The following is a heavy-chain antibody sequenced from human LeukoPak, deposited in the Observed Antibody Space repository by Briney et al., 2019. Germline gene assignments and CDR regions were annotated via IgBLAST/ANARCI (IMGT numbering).Heavy chain of an antibody. CDR3: ARSPANWNYASDC. CDR1: EFAFSTYE. CDR2: ISTGGSTV. D-gene: IGHD1-7*01. Sequence: GGSLRLSCVASEFAFSTYEMNWVRQAPGKGLEWVSYISTGGSTVYYADSVKGRFTISRDDAKNSMYLQMDSLRAEDTAVYYCARSPANWNYASDCWGQGTLVSVSS. V-gene: IGHV3-48*03. J-gene: IGHJ4*02.